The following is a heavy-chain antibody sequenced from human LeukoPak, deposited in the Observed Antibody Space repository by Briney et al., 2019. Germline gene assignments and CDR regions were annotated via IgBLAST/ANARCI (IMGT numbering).Heavy chain of an antibody. CDR1: GFTFNMYG. J-gene: IGHJ4*01. D-gene: IGHD6-13*01. CDR2: IRYDGNNK. Sequence: GGSLRLSCVASGFTFNMYGMHWVRQAPGKGLEWVGIIRYDGNNKNNADSVKGRFTISRDNSKNTLYLQMNSLRAEDTAVYYCAKGPIAAAGTFFDYWGQGTLVTVSS. CDR3: AKGPIAAAGTFFDY. V-gene: IGHV3-30*02.